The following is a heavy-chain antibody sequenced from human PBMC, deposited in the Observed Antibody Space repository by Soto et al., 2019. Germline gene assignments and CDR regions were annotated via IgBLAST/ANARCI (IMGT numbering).Heavy chain of an antibody. CDR1: GDSFTTYW. Sequence: GESLKISCQASGDSFTTYWIGWVRQMPGKGLEWMGRITLRDRYVNYSPSFHGHVSMSVDKATNTAFLQWSSLKTSDTAMYYWGRPLGGERRGYYSSYYAMDVWAQGTTVTVSS. D-gene: IGHD7-27*01. J-gene: IGHJ6*02. V-gene: IGHV5-10-1*01. CDR2: ITLRDRYV. CDR3: GRPLGGERRGYYSSYYAMDV.